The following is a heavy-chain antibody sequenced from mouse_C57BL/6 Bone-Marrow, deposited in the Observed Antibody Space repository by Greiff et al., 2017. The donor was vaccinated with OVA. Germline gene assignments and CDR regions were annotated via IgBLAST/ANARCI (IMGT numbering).Heavy chain of an antibody. D-gene: IGHD2-4*01. CDR2: IYPRSGNT. Sequence: VQRVESGAELARPGASVKLSCKASGYTFTSYGISWVKQRTGQGLEWIGEIYPRSGNTYYNEKFKGKATLTADKSSSTAYMELRSLTSEDSAVYFCARSYDYLYFDVWGTGTTVTVSS. V-gene: IGHV1-81*01. CDR3: ARSYDYLYFDV. CDR1: GYTFTSYG. J-gene: IGHJ1*03.